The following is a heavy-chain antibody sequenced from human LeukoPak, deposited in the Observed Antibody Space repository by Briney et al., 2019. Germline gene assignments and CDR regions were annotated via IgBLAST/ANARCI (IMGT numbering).Heavy chain of an antibody. D-gene: IGHD2-21*02. V-gene: IGHV3-23*01. CDR2: ISGSGGST. CDR1: GFTFNSYA. CDR3: AKSQLTIYCGGDCYPLSEPFDY. Sequence: GGSLRLSCAASGFTFNSYAMSWARQAPGKGLEWVSAISGSGGSTYYADSVKGRFTISRDNSKNTLYLQMNSLRAEDTAVYYCAKSQLTIYCGGDCYPLSEPFDYWGQGTLVTVSS. J-gene: IGHJ4*02.